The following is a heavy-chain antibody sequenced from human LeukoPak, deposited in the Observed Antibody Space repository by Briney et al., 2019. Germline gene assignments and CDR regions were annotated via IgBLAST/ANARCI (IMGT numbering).Heavy chain of an antibody. D-gene: IGHD6-6*01. V-gene: IGHV4-34*01. Sequence: SETLSLTCAVYGGSFSGYYWSWIRQPPGKGLEWIGEINHSGSTNYNPSLKSRVTISVDTSKNQFSLKLSSVTAADTAEYYCATLTGIAARPSIKGVDYWGQGTLVTVSS. CDR2: INHSGST. CDR3: ATLTGIAARPSIKGVDY. J-gene: IGHJ4*02. CDR1: GGSFSGYY.